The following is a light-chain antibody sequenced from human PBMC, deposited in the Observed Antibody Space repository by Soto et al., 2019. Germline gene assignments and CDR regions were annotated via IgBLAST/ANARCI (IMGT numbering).Light chain of an antibody. Sequence: QYALTQPASVSGSPGQSITISCTGTSSDVGGYNYVSWYQQHPGKAPKLMIYEVSNRPSGVSNRFSGSKSGNTASLTISGLQPEDEADYYGTAYTSTITEVFGTGTKVTVL. J-gene: IGLJ1*01. CDR2: EVS. CDR1: SSDVGGYNY. CDR3: TAYTSTITEV. V-gene: IGLV2-14*01.